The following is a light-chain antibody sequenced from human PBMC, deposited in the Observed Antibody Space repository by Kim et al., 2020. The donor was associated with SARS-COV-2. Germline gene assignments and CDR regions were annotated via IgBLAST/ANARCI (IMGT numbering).Light chain of an antibody. CDR2: GTS. CDR3: QQYGTSPPIT. J-gene: IGKJ5*01. V-gene: IGKV3-20*01. CDR1: QSVSSNH. Sequence: EIVLTQSPGTLSLSPGERATLSCRASQSVSSNHLAWYQQRFGQAPRLLVYGTSNRATGIPDRFSGSGSGTDFTLTVSRLEPEDSAVYYCQQYGTSPPITFGQGTRLEIK.